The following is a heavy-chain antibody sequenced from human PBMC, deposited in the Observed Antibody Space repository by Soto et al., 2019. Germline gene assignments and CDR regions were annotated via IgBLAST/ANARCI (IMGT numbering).Heavy chain of an antibody. D-gene: IGHD3-10*01. CDR2: INPNSGGT. V-gene: IGHV1-2*02. Sequence: GASVKVSCKASGYTFTGYYMHWVRQAPGQGLEWMGWINPNSGGTNYAQKFQGRVTMTRDTSISTAYMELSRLRSDDTAVYYCARDPGFGEPYYFDYWGQGTLVTVSS. J-gene: IGHJ4*02. CDR3: ARDPGFGEPYYFDY. CDR1: GYTFTGYY.